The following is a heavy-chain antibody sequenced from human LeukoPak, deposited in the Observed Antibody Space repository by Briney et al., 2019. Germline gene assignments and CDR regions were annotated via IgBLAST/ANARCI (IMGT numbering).Heavy chain of an antibody. V-gene: IGHV4-31*03. Sequence: SQTLSLTCTVSGGSISSGGYYWSWIRQHPGKGLEWIGYIYYSGSTYYNPSLKSRVTISVDTSKNQFSLKLSSVTAADTAVYYCARLPVTHGRAFMITPIWGQGTMVTVSS. CDR2: IYYSGST. CDR1: GGSISSGGYY. D-gene: IGHD3-16*01. CDR3: ARLPVTHGRAFMITPI. J-gene: IGHJ3*02.